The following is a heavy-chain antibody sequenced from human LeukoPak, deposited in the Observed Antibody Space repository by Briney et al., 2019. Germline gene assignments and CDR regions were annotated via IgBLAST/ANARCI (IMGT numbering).Heavy chain of an antibody. CDR2: INAGNGNT. Sequence: ASVKASCKASGYTFTSYAMHWVRQAPGQRLEWMGWINAGNGNTKYSQKFRGRVTITRDTSASTAYMELSSLRSEDTAVYYCARGLARYSGSYYVGYWGQGTLVTVSS. D-gene: IGHD1-26*01. CDR3: ARGLARYSGSYYVGY. CDR1: GYTFTSYA. V-gene: IGHV1-3*01. J-gene: IGHJ4*02.